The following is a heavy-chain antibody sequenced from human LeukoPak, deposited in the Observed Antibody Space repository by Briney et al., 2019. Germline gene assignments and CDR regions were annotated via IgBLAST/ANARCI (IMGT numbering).Heavy chain of an antibody. V-gene: IGHV4-59*01. CDR2: IYYSGST. CDR1: GGSISSYY. D-gene: IGHD2-15*01. J-gene: IGHJ4*02. CDR3: ARVGCSGGSCYPGDY. Sequence: SETLSLTCTVSGGSISSYYWSWIRQPPGKGLEWIGYIYYSGSTNYNPSLKSRVTISVDTSKNQFSLKLSSVTAADTAVYYCARVGCSGGSCYPGDYWGQGTLVTVSS.